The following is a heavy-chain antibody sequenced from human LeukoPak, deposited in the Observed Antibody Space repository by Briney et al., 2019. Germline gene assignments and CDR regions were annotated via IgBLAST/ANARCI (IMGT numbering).Heavy chain of an antibody. CDR3: AREMATIRYGAFDI. V-gene: IGHV4-59*12. CDR1: GGPISSFY. D-gene: IGHD5-24*01. CDR2: IYYDGST. Sequence: SETLSLTCTVSGGPISSFYWNWIRQPPGKGLEWIGYIYYDGSTNYNPSLKSRVTISVDTSKNQFSLKLSSVTAADTAVYYCAREMATIRYGAFDIWGQGTMVTVSS. J-gene: IGHJ3*02.